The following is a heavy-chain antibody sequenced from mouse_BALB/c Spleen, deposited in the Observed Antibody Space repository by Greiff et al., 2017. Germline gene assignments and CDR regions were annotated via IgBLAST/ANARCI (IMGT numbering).Heavy chain of an antibody. J-gene: IGHJ1*01. D-gene: IGHD1-3*01. Sequence: EVKLVESGGGLVKPGGSLKLSCAASGFTFSSYAMSWVRQTPEKRLEWVASISSGGSTYYPDSVKGRFTISRDNARNILYLQMSSLRSEDTAMYYCAIGRGLNWYFDVWGAGTTVTVSS. CDR1: GFTFSSYA. V-gene: IGHV5-6-5*01. CDR3: AIGRGLNWYFDV. CDR2: ISSGGST.